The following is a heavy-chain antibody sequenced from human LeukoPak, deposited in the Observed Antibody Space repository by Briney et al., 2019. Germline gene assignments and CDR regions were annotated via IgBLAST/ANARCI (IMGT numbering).Heavy chain of an antibody. Sequence: GGSLRLSCAASGFTFSTYDMHWVRQVTGKGLEWVSAIGAGEDTYYLGSVKGRFTISRENAKNVLYLQMSSLRVEDTVVYYCVREIRETIITRHYYYGIDVWGQGTTVTVSS. J-gene: IGHJ6*02. V-gene: IGHV3-13*04. CDR1: GFTFSTYD. D-gene: IGHD5-24*01. CDR3: VREIRETIITRHYYYGIDV. CDR2: IGAGEDT.